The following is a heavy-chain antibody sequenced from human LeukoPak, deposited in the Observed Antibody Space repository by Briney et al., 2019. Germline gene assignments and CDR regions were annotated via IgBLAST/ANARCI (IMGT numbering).Heavy chain of an antibody. Sequence: PGGSLRLSCAASGFIFSSYVMSWLRQARGRGLEWGSAISGSGGSTYYADSVKGRFTISRDNSKNTLYLQMNSLRAEDTAVYYCAKDRRYCSGGSCPQSMDVWGQGTTVTVSS. CDR3: AKDRRYCSGGSCPQSMDV. V-gene: IGHV3-23*01. D-gene: IGHD2-15*01. CDR1: GFIFSSYV. J-gene: IGHJ6*02. CDR2: ISGSGGST.